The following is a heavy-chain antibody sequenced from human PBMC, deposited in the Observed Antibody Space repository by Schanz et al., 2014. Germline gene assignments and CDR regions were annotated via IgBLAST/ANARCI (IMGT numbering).Heavy chain of an antibody. V-gene: IGHV4-59*08. D-gene: IGHD3-10*01. CDR2: IYYSGST. CDR3: ARRGAGGNFDY. CDR1: GGSIRGYY. J-gene: IGHJ4*02. Sequence: QVQLQESGPGLVKPSETLSLTCTVFGGSIRGYYWGWIRQPPGKGLEWIGYIYYSGSTNYNPSLGRRVPISEDTPKTQFPLKRRSVTAADTAVYYCARRGAGGNFDYWGQGTLVTVSS.